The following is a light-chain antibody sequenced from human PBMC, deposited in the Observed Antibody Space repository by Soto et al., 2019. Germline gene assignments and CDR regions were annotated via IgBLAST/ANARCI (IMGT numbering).Light chain of an antibody. J-gene: IGKJ1*01. V-gene: IGKV1-39*01. Sequence: DIQMTQSRSSLSASVGDRVTITCLASQSISSYLNWYQQKPGKAPKLLIYAASSLQSGVPSRFSGSGSGTDFTLTISSLQPEDFATYYCQQSYSTPRTFGQGTKVDIK. CDR3: QQSYSTPRT. CDR1: QSISSY. CDR2: AAS.